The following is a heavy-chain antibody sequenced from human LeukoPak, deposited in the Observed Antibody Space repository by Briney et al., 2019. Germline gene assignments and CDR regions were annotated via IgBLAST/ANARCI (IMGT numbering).Heavy chain of an antibody. V-gene: IGHV3-33*05. CDR2: MSYDGSNK. CDR1: GFTFSTYG. J-gene: IGHJ5*02. CDR3: AKDPQGENWLDP. Sequence: PGRSLRLSCAASGFTFSTYGMHWVRQAPGKRLEWVAVMSYDGSNKNYGDSVKGRFTISRDNSKNTLYLQMNSLRPEDTAVYYCAKDPQGENWLDPWGQGTLVTVSS.